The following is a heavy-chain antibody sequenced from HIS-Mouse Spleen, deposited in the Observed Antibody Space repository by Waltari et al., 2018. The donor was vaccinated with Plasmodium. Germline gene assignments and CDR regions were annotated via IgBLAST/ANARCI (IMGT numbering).Heavy chain of an antibody. CDR3: ARDLAAAGHFDY. CDR2: SKPKEVGT. CDR1: GYTFTGYY. Sequence: QVQLVQSGAEVKKPGASVKVSCKASGYTFTGYYMHWVRQAPGQGLEWRGGSKPKEVGTNYAQKFQGRVTMTRDTAISTAYMELSRLRSDDTAVYYCARDLAAAGHFDYWGQGTLVTVSS. V-gene: IGHV1-2*02. J-gene: IGHJ4*02. D-gene: IGHD6-13*01.